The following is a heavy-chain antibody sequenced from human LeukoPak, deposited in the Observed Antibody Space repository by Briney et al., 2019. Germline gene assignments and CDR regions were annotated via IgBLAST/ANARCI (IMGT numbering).Heavy chain of an antibody. J-gene: IGHJ4*02. V-gene: IGHV3-9*01. CDR3: AKDMRRYSSSLFGPHDY. CDR1: GFTYDDYA. CDR2: ISWNSGSI. D-gene: IGHD6-13*01. Sequence: PGRSLKLSCAASGFTYDDYAMHWVRQAPGKGLEWVSGISWNSGSIGYADSVKGRFTISRDNAKNFLYLQMNSLRAEDTALYYCAKDMRRYSSSLFGPHDYWGQGTPVTVSS.